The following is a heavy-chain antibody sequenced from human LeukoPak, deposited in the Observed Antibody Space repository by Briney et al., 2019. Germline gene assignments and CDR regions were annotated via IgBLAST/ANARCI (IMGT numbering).Heavy chain of an antibody. D-gene: IGHD5-18*01. J-gene: IGHJ4*02. V-gene: IGHV3-23*01. CDR3: AKDYGYSYGYFDY. CDR1: GLSFSNYA. Sequence: QSGGSLRLSCAASGLSFSNYAMSWVRQAPGKGLEWVSAISGGGDYIFYSDSVKGRFTTSRDNSKNTLYLQMNSLRAEDTAVYYCAKDYGYSYGYFDYWGQGTLVTVSS. CDR2: ISGGGDYI.